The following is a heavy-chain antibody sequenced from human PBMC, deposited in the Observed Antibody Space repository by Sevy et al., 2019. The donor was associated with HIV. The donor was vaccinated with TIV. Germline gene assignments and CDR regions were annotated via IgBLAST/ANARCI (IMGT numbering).Heavy chain of an antibody. Sequence: GGSLRLSCAASGFTFSSYAMHWVRQAPGKGLEWVAVISYDGSNKYYADSVKGRFTISRDNSKNTLYLQMNSLRAEDTAVYYCARVRYYYDSSGSDAFDIWGQGTMVTVSS. J-gene: IGHJ3*02. CDR2: ISYDGSNK. D-gene: IGHD3-22*01. CDR1: GFTFSSYA. CDR3: ARVRYYYDSSGSDAFDI. V-gene: IGHV3-30-3*01.